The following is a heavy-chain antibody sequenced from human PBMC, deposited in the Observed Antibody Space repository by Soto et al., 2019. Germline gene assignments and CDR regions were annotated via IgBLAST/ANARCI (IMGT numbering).Heavy chain of an antibody. CDR1: GFAFSSYA. CDR2: ISGSTSGT. Sequence: EVQLLESGGGLVQPGGSLRLSCAASGFAFSSYAMSWVRQAPGKGLEWVSSISGSTSGTYYADAGKGRFTTSRDNSNNTLYLQMNSPRADDTAVYYCAVDRGFIGPCDYWVQGALVTVSS. V-gene: IGHV3-23*01. CDR3: AVDRGFIGPCDY. D-gene: IGHD3-16*02. J-gene: IGHJ4*02.